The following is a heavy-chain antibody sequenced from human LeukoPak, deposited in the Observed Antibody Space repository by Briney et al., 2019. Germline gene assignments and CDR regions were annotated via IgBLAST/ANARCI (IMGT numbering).Heavy chain of an antibody. CDR2: IQQGGSHK. CDR3: ARVDYGDYQYFQH. CDR1: GFTFSSYW. Sequence: GGSLRLSCAASGFTFSSYWMGWVRLAPGKGLEWVASIQQGGSHKYYMDSVEGRFTISRDNAKNSLFLQMNSLRAEDTAVYYCARVDYGDYQYFQHWGQGTLVTVSS. V-gene: IGHV3-7*03. D-gene: IGHD4-17*01. J-gene: IGHJ1*01.